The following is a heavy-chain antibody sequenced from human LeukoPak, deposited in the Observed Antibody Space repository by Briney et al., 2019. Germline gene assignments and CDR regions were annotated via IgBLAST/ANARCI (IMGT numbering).Heavy chain of an antibody. D-gene: IGHD5-12*01. V-gene: IGHV3-21*01. J-gene: IGHJ4*02. Sequence: GGSPRLSCAASGFTFSSYSMNWVRQAPGKGLEWVSSISSSSSYIYYADSVKGRFTISRDNAKNSLYLQMNSLRAEDTAVYYCARDQFKRGYSGYVSTKNYFDYWGQGTLVTVSS. CDR1: GFTFSSYS. CDR2: ISSSSSYI. CDR3: ARDQFKRGYSGYVSTKNYFDY.